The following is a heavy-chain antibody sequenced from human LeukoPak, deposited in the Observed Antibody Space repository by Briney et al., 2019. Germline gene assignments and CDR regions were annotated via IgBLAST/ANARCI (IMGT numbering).Heavy chain of an antibody. CDR3: ARDLAASAGEGFTDH. Sequence: PGGSQRLSCVGSEFTFGSYWMSWGRQAPGKGLEWVANIKQDGSEKNYVDSVKGRFTISRDNAKNSLYLQMNSLRDEDTAVYYCARDLAASAGEGFTDHWGQGTLVTVSS. J-gene: IGHJ4*02. CDR2: IKQDGSEK. CDR1: EFTFGSYW. V-gene: IGHV3-7*01.